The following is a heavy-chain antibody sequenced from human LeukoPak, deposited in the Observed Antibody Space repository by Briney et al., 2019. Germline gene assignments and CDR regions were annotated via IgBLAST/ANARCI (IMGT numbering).Heavy chain of an antibody. Sequence: SETLSLTCGVYGGSFSGYYWSWLRQPPGKGLEWIGEINHSGSTNCNSSLKSRVTISVDTSKNQFSLKLSSVTAADTAVYYCATGRRGGAFDIWGQGKMVTVSS. CDR2: INHSGST. V-gene: IGHV4-34*01. CDR1: GGSFSGYY. D-gene: IGHD3-10*01. CDR3: ATGRRGGAFDI. J-gene: IGHJ3*02.